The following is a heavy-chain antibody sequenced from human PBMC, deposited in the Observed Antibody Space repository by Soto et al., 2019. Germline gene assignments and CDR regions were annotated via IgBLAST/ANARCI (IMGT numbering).Heavy chain of an antibody. CDR3: ALDMTTVTTAEYFQH. V-gene: IGHV3-30*04. Sequence: PGGSLRLSCAVSGFTFSSHAMHWVRQAPGKGLEWVAVISYDGNNKYYADSVKGRFTISRDNSKNTLYLQMNSLRAEDTAVYYCALDMTTVTTAEYFQHWGQGTLVTVSS. D-gene: IGHD4-17*01. CDR2: ISYDGNNK. J-gene: IGHJ1*01. CDR1: GFTFSSHA.